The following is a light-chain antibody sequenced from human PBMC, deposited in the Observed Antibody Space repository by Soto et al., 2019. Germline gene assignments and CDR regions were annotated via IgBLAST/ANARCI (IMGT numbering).Light chain of an antibody. CDR1: QSISSW. CDR2: AAS. V-gene: IGKV1-5*01. CDR3: QQFNTYSQT. Sequence: DIQMTQSPSTLSASVGDRVTITCRASQSISSWLAWYQQKPGKAHKLLIYAASTLESGVPSRFSGSGSGTEFTLTISSLQPDDFATYYCQQFNTYSQTFGQGTKVDIK. J-gene: IGKJ1*01.